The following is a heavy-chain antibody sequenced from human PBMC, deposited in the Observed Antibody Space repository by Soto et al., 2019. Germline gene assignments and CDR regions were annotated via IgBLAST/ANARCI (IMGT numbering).Heavy chain of an antibody. V-gene: IGHV4-30-2*01. CDR2: LYHGGST. D-gene: IGHD4-17*01. CDR1: GGSISSGGYS. J-gene: IGHJ5*02. CDR3: ARDRLSVTTWGWFDP. Sequence: QLQLQESGSGLVKPSQTLSLTCAVSGGSISSGGYSWSWIRQPPGKGLEWIGYLYHGGSTYHNPSLKCQVAISVHRSKNQFSLKLTSVTAADTAVYYCARDRLSVTTWGWFDPWGQGTLVTVSS.